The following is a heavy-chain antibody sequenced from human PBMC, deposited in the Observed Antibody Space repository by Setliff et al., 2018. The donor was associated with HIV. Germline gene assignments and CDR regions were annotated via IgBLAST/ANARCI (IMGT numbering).Heavy chain of an antibody. V-gene: IGHV1-69*13. CDR1: GGTFSTYA. CDR3: ARDRATGYEKVWYNWFDL. D-gene: IGHD5-12*01. Sequence: ASVKVSCKASGGTFSTYAVSWVRQAPGQGLEWMGGIITIFGTTNYAQKFKGRVTIAADESTRTAYMELRSLRSDDTAVYYCARDRATGYEKVWYNWFDLWGQGTQVTVSS. CDR2: IITIFGTT. J-gene: IGHJ5*01.